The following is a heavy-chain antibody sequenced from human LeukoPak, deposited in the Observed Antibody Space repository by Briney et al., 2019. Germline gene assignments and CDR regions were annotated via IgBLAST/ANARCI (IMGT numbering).Heavy chain of an antibody. CDR2: IKQDGSEK. Sequence: PGGSLRLSCAASGFTFSSYWMSWVRQAPGKGLEWVANIKQDGSEKYYVDSVKGRFTISRDNAKNSLYLQMNSLRAEDTAVYYCARDRGLLWFGELTLPYYFDYWGQGTLVTVSS. D-gene: IGHD3-10*01. J-gene: IGHJ4*02. CDR3: ARDRGLLWFGELTLPYYFDY. V-gene: IGHV3-7*01. CDR1: GFTFSSYW.